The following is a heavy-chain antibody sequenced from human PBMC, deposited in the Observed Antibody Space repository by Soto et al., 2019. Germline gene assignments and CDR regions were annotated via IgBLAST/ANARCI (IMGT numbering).Heavy chain of an antibody. V-gene: IGHV3-11*01. J-gene: IGHJ6*03. Sequence: PGGSLRLSCAASGFTFSDYYMSWIRQAPGKGLEWVSYISSSGSTIYYADSVKGRFTISRDNAKNSLYLQMNSLRAEDTAVYYCAREKDDYSNYPQIYYYHYYMAVLGQGTTVPVSS. D-gene: IGHD4-4*01. CDR2: ISSSGSTI. CDR3: AREKDDYSNYPQIYYYHYYMAV. CDR1: GFTFSDYY.